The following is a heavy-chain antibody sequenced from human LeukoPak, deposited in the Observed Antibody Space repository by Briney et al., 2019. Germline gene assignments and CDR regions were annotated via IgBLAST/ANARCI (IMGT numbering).Heavy chain of an antibody. D-gene: IGHD3-10*01. Sequence: GASVKVSCKASGYTFTSYGISWVRQAPGQGLEWMGWISAYNGNTNYAQKLQGRVTMTTDTSTSTAYMELSSLRSEDTAVYYCARVSMVRGVIPLSYYYYYYMDVWGKGTTVTISS. CDR3: ARVSMVRGVIPLSYYYYYYMDV. CDR1: GYTFTSYG. V-gene: IGHV1-18*01. J-gene: IGHJ6*03. CDR2: ISAYNGNT.